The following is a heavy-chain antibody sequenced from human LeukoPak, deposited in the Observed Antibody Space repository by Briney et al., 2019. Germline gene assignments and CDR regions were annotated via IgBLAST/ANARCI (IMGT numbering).Heavy chain of an antibody. D-gene: IGHD1-26*01. Sequence: NSSETLSLTCAVYGGSFSGYYWSWIRQPPGKGLEWIGEINHSGSTNYNPSLKSRVTISVDTSKNQFSLKLSSVTAADTAVYYCAREPWEPHYYYGMDVWGQGTTVTVSS. J-gene: IGHJ6*02. CDR3: AREPWEPHYYYGMDV. V-gene: IGHV4-34*01. CDR2: INHSGST. CDR1: GGSFSGYY.